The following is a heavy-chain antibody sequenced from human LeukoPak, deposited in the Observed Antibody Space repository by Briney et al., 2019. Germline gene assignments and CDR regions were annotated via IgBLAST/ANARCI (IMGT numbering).Heavy chain of an antibody. Sequence: GESLKISCKGSGYSFTNYWIGWVRQMPGKGLELMGVIYPGDSATRYSPSFQGQVAISVDKSIRTAYLQWSSLKASDTAMYYCARRPDTGHGFDIWGQGTMVTVSS. CDR3: ARRPDTGHGFDI. CDR1: GYSFTNYW. V-gene: IGHV5-51*01. J-gene: IGHJ3*02. CDR2: IYPGDSAT.